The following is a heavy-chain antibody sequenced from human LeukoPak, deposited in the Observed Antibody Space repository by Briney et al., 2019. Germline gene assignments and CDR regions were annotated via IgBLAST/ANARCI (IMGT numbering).Heavy chain of an antibody. V-gene: IGHV3-74*01. CDR3: ARVIGGSSGYYHFDF. D-gene: IGHD3-22*01. CDR1: GFTFSAYR. J-gene: IGHJ4*02. Sequence: GGSLRLSCEASGFTFSAYRMHWVRRAPGKGLMWVSRMNSDGSYTNYADSVKGRFTISRYNPGNTLYLQMNSLRVEDTGVYYCARVIGGSSGYYHFDFWGQGVLVTVSS. CDR2: MNSDGSYT.